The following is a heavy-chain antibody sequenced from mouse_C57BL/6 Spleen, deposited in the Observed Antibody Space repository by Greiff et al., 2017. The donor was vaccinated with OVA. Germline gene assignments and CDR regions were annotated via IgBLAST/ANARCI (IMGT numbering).Heavy chain of an antibody. CDR3: ARTYYYGSSYGYFDV. CDR1: GFTFSDYG. Sequence: DVMLVESGGGLVKPGGSLKLSCAASGFTFSDYGMHWVRQAPEKGLEWVAYISSGSSTIYYADTEKGRFTISRDNAKNTLFLQMTSLRSEDTAMYYCARTYYYGSSYGYFDVWGTGTTVTVSS. J-gene: IGHJ1*03. CDR2: ISSGSSTI. V-gene: IGHV5-17*01. D-gene: IGHD1-1*01.